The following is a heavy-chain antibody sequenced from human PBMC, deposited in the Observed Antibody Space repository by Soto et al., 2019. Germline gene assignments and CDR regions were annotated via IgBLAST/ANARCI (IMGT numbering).Heavy chain of an antibody. CDR1: GGSISPYY. CDR2: IYYTGST. CDR3: ARWAAAADY. V-gene: IGHV4-59*01. Sequence: SETLSLTCTVSGGSISPYYWAWIRQPPGKRLEWVGYIYYTGSTNYNPSLKSRVTMSVDTSKSQLFLKLSSVTAADTAVYYCARWAAAADYWGQGALVTVSS. J-gene: IGHJ4*02. D-gene: IGHD6-13*01.